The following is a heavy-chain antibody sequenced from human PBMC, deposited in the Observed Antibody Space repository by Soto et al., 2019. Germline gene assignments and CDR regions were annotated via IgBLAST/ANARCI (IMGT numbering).Heavy chain of an antibody. CDR3: ARGRFLEWLLSGWFDT. Sequence: ASVKVSCKASGYGFAAYYMHWVLQAPGQGLEWMGWINPNSGDTNYAQKFQGRVTMTRDTSISTAYMELSRLRSDDTAVYYCARGRFLEWLLSGWFDTWGQGTLVTVSS. J-gene: IGHJ5*02. V-gene: IGHV1-2*02. CDR1: GYGFAAYY. CDR2: INPNSGDT. D-gene: IGHD3-3*01.